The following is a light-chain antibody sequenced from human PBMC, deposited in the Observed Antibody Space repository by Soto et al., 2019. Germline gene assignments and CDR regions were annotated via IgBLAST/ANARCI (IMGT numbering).Light chain of an antibody. Sequence: DIQMTQSPSTLSASVGDRVTITCRASQSFSSWLAWYQQKPGKAPKLLIYDASSLESGVPSRFSGSGAGTEFTLTISSLQPDDFETYYCQQYDSYPWTFGQGTQVEIK. CDR2: DAS. CDR1: QSFSSW. CDR3: QQYDSYPWT. J-gene: IGKJ1*01. V-gene: IGKV1-5*01.